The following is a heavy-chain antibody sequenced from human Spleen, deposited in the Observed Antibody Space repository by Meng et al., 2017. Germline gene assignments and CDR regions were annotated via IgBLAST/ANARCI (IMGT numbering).Heavy chain of an antibody. Sequence: SETLSLTCTVSGDSIISSSFYWGWLRQPPGMGLEWIGSIYYDGTTYYNPSLKSRVAISVDTSKNQFSLKLSSVTAADTAVYYCARAMVRGVIKGIYGMDVWGQGTTVTVSS. CDR3: ARAMVRGVIKGIYGMDV. D-gene: IGHD3-10*01. CDR2: IYYDGTT. J-gene: IGHJ6*02. CDR1: GDSIISSSFY. V-gene: IGHV4-39*07.